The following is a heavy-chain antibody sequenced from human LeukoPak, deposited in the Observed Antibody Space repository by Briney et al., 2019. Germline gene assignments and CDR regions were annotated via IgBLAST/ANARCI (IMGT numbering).Heavy chain of an antibody. CDR3: ARDNHNYYFDY. V-gene: IGHV4-59*01. CDR1: GGAISGYY. CDR2: IYYSGST. J-gene: IGHJ4*02. D-gene: IGHD3-10*01. Sequence: PSETLSLTCTVSGGAISGYYWSWIRQPPGEGLGWIGYIYYSGSTNYNPSLKSRVTISVDTSKNQFSLKLSSVTAADTAVYYCARDNHNYYFDYWGQGTLVTVSS.